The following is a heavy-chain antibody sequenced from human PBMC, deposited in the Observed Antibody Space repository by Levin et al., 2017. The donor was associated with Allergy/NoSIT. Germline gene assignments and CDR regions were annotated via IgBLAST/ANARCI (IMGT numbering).Heavy chain of an antibody. D-gene: IGHD5-24*01. Sequence: NRGESLKISCKGSGYTFTTYWIGWVRQMPGKGLEWMGIMYPGNSDTRYSPSFQGQVTISADKSLSTAYLQWSSLKASDTAMYYCTTHEGLREGYRRDFWGLGTLVIVSS. CDR2: MYPGNSDT. J-gene: IGHJ4*02. CDR3: TTHEGLREGYRRDF. V-gene: IGHV5-51*01. CDR1: GYTFTTYW.